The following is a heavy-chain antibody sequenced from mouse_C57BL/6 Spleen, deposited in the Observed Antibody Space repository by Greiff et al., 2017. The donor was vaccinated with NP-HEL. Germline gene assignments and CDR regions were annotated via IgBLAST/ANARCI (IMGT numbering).Heavy chain of an antibody. V-gene: IGHV1-15*01. CDR3: TMITTVVPDY. Sequence: VQLQQSGAELVRPGASVTLSCKASGYTFTDYEMHWVKQTPVHGLEWIGAIDPETGGTAYNQKFKGKAILPADKSSSTAYMELLSLTSEDSAFYYCTMITTVVPDYWGQGTTLTVSS. J-gene: IGHJ2*01. CDR1: GYTFTDYE. CDR2: IDPETGGT. D-gene: IGHD1-1*01.